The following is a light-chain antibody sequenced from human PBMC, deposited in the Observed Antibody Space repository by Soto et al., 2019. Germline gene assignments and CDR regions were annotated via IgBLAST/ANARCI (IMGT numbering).Light chain of an antibody. CDR1: QSVRSN. Sequence: IVRPQSPETLSVSPGERATLSCRASQSVRSNLAWYQQKPGQAPRLVIYAASTRATGIPDRFSGSVSGTEFTLTISSLQSEDFAVYYCQQYTEWPPFTFGQGTKVDIK. CDR2: AAS. CDR3: QQYTEWPPFT. J-gene: IGKJ1*01. V-gene: IGKV3-15*01.